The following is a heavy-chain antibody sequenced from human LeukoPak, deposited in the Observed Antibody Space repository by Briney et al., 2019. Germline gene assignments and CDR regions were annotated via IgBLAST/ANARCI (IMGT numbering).Heavy chain of an antibody. CDR2: MNSAGTTM. CDR1: GFTMSTYE. D-gene: IGHD2-2*01. V-gene: IGHV3-48*03. Sequence: GGSLRLSCAASGFTMSTYEMNWVRQAPGKGLEWVSYMNSAGTTMYYADSVKGRFIISRDNGKNSLYLQMNSLRAEDTAVYYCARDCSSSSCYDVWGKGTTVTIFS. J-gene: IGHJ6*04. CDR3: ARDCSSSSCYDV.